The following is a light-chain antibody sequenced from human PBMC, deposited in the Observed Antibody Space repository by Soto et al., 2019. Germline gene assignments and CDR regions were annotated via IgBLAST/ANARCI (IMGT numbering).Light chain of an antibody. CDR1: IYDVGAYHY. Sequence: QSLLTQPASVSGSPGQSITISCTGTIYDVGAYHYVSWYQQFPGKAPKLILYEVSNRPSGISDRFSGFRSGSTASLTVSRLQPEDDAHYYCISYTTTGALVFGGGTKLTVL. CDR2: EVS. J-gene: IGLJ2*01. CDR3: ISYTTTGALV. V-gene: IGLV2-14*01.